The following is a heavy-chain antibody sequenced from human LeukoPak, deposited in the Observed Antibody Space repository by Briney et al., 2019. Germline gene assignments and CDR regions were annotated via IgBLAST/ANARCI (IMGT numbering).Heavy chain of an antibody. V-gene: IGHV3-23*01. Sequence: PGGSLRLSCAASGFTFSSYAMSWVRQAPGKGLEWVSAISGSGDSTYYGDSVKGRFTISRDNSKNTLYLQMNSLRAEDTAVYYCAKGRVGANGYYYYGMDVWGQGTTVTVSS. CDR3: AKGRVGANGYYYYGMDV. CDR2: ISGSGDST. D-gene: IGHD1-26*01. J-gene: IGHJ6*02. CDR1: GFTFSSYA.